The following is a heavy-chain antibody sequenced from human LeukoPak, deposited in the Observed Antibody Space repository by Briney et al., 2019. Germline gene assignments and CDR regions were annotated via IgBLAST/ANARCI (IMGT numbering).Heavy chain of an antibody. Sequence: GGSLRLSCAASGFTLRSYAMHWVRQAPGKGLEWVAVISYDETTKYYADSVKGRFTISSNNSKNTLYLQMNSLRPEDTAVYYCARDPENWGQGTLVTVSS. CDR1: GFTLRSYA. D-gene: IGHD1-14*01. V-gene: IGHV3-30-3*01. J-gene: IGHJ4*02. CDR2: ISYDETTK. CDR3: ARDPEN.